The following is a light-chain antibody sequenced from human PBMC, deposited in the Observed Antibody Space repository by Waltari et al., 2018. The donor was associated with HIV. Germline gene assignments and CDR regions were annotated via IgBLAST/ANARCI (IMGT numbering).Light chain of an antibody. J-gene: IGLJ3*02. V-gene: IGLV1-44*01. Sequence: QSVLTQPPSASGTPGQRVTISCSGSSSNIGSNSVAWYQQLPATAPKLLIHTTIQRPSGVPDRFSGCKPGTSASLAISGLQSEDEADYYCATWDDSLNAWVFGGGTKLTAL. CDR2: TTI. CDR3: ATWDDSLNAWV. CDR1: SSNIGSNS.